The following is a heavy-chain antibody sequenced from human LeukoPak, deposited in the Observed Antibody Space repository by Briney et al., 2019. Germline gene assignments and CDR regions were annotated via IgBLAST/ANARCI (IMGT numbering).Heavy chain of an antibody. CDR2: IYSGGST. Sequence: GGSLRLSCAASGFTVSSNYMSWVRQAPGKGLEWVSVIYSGGSTYYADSVKGRFTISRDNSKNTLYLQMNSLRAEDTAVYYCARAGVGVKGAFDIWGQGTMVTVSS. V-gene: IGHV3-66*02. J-gene: IGHJ3*02. CDR1: GFTVSSNY. CDR3: ARAGVGVKGAFDI. D-gene: IGHD3-22*01.